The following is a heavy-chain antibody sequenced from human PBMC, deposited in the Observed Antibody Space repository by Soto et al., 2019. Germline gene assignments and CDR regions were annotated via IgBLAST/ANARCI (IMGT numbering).Heavy chain of an antibody. CDR1: GFTFSSYA. J-gene: IGHJ6*02. D-gene: IGHD3-9*01. CDR2: ISYDGSNK. Sequence: GSLRLSCAASGFTFSSYAMHWVRQAPGKGLEWVAVISYDGSNKYYADSVKGRFTISRDNSKNTLYLQMNSLRAEDTAVYYCAREYDILTGYYIGLYGMDVWGRGTTVTVSS. V-gene: IGHV3-30-3*01. CDR3: AREYDILTGYYIGLYGMDV.